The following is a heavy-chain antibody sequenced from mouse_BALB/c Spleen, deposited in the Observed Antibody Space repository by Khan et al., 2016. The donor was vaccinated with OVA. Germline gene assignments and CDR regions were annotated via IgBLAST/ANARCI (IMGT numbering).Heavy chain of an antibody. D-gene: IGHD1-2*01. CDR2: ISPRTGDT. CDR3: PRRNYSGYTLAY. Sequence: QVQLKQPGAVLARPGVSVKLSCKATGYTFTDYYINWVKQSTGQGLEWIGEISPRTGDTYYHERFKGKATLTADKSSSKAYMQLISLTSEVSVVYFWPRRNYSGYTLAYWGPG. CDR1: GYTFTDYY. V-gene: IGHV1-77*01. J-gene: IGHJ3*01.